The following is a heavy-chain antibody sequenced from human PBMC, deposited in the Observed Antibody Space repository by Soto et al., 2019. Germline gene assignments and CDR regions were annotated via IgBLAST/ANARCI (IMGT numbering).Heavy chain of an antibody. D-gene: IGHD6-13*01. Sequence: EVQLVESGGGLVQPGRSLRLSCAASGFTFDDYAMHWVRQAPGKGLEWVSGISWNSGSIGYADSVKGRFTISRDNAKNSLYLQMNSLRAEDTALYYCAKGRYSEEDYYYYGMDVWGQGTTVTVSS. CDR3: AKGRYSEEDYYYYGMDV. CDR1: GFTFDDYA. J-gene: IGHJ6*02. V-gene: IGHV3-9*01. CDR2: ISWNSGSI.